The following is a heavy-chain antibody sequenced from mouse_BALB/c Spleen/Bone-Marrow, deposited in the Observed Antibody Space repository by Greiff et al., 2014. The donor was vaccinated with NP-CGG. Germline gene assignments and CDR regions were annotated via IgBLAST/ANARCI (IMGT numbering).Heavy chain of an antibody. CDR1: GFTFSDYY. J-gene: IGHJ1*01. Sequence: DVHLVESGGGSVKPGGSLKLSCAASGFTFSDYYMYWVRQTPEKRLEWVATISDGGSYTYYPDSVKGRFTVSRDNAKNNLYLQMSSLKSEDTAMYYCAREYGTSYDYYFDVWGAGTTVTVSS. CDR3: AREYGTSYDYYFDV. D-gene: IGHD1-1*01. V-gene: IGHV5-4*02. CDR2: ISDGGSYT.